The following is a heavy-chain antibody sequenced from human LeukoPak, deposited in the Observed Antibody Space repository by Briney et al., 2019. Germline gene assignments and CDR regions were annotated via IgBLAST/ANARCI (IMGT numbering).Heavy chain of an antibody. CDR1: GFTFSSYS. CDR3: ASGRSSSSGRDY. Sequence: PGGSLRLSCAASGFTFSSYSMNWVRQAPGKGLEWVSSISSSSSYIYYADSVKGRFTISRDNAKNSLYLQMNSLRAEDTAVYYCASGRSSSSGRDYWGQGTLVTVSS. V-gene: IGHV3-21*01. J-gene: IGHJ4*02. CDR2: ISSSSSYI. D-gene: IGHD6-6*01.